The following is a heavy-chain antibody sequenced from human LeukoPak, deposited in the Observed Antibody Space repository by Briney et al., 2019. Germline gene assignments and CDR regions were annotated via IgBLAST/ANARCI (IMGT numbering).Heavy chain of an antibody. CDR3: ARKGRSGFWFDP. CDR1: GYTFTGYY. CDR2: INPNSGGT. J-gene: IGHJ5*02. Sequence: ASVKVSCKASGYTFTGYYMHWVRQAPGQGLEWMGLINPNSGGTNYAQKFQGRVTMTRDTAISTAYMELSRLRSDDTAVYYCARKGRSGFWFDPWGQGTLVTVSS. V-gene: IGHV1-2*02.